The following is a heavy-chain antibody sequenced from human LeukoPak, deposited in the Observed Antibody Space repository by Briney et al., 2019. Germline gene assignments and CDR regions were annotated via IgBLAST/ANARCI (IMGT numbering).Heavy chain of an antibody. D-gene: IGHD3-22*01. V-gene: IGHV3-21*01. Sequence: ADSVKGRFTISRDNAKNSLYLQMNSLRDEDTAVYYCARDPKVGYYDSSGYYLDYYYYMDVWGKGTTVTVSS. CDR3: ARDPKVGYYDSSGYYLDYYYYMDV. J-gene: IGHJ6*03.